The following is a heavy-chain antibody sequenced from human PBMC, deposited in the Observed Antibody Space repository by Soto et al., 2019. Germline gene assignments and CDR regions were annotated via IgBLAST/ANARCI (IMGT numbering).Heavy chain of an antibody. CDR2: INPSGGST. J-gene: IGHJ5*02. CDR1: GYTFTSYY. V-gene: IGHV1-46*01. Sequence: ASVKVSCKASGYTFTSYYMHWVRQAPGQGLEWMGIINPSGGSTSYAQKFQGRVTMTRDTSTSTVYMELSSLRSEDTAMYYCARDDFGAWFDPWGQGTLVTVSS. CDR3: ARDDFGAWFDP. D-gene: IGHD1-26*01.